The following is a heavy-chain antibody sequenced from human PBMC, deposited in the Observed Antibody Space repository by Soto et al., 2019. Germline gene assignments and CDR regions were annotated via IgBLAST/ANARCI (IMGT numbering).Heavy chain of an antibody. Sequence: SETLSLTCTVSGGSISSYYWSWIRQPPGKGLEWIGYIYYSGSTNYNPPLKSRVTISVDTSKNQFSLKLSSVTAADTAVYYCARPEWGLGDAFDIWGQGTMVTVSS. CDR2: IYYSGST. CDR1: GGSISSYY. D-gene: IGHD3-16*01. CDR3: ARPEWGLGDAFDI. J-gene: IGHJ3*02. V-gene: IGHV4-59*01.